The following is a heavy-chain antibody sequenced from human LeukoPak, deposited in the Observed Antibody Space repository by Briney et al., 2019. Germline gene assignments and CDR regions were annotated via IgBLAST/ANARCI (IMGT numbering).Heavy chain of an antibody. J-gene: IGHJ4*02. Sequence: GESLKISCKGSGYSFTSYWIGWVRQMPGKGLEWMGIIYPGDSDTRYSPSFQGHVTISADKSFNTAYLQWSSLKASDTAMYFCARNYGSGHRYFDYWGQGTLVTVSS. CDR3: ARNYGSGHRYFDY. V-gene: IGHV5-51*01. D-gene: IGHD3-10*01. CDR1: GYSFTSYW. CDR2: IYPGDSDT.